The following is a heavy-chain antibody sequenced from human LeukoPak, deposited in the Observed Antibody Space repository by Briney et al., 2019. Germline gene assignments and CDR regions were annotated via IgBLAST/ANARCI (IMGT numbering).Heavy chain of an antibody. D-gene: IGHD6-13*01. J-gene: IGHJ6*02. CDR1: GYTFTGYY. V-gene: IGHV1-8*02. CDR3: ASGLQYSSSGPLGYGMDV. Sequence: ASVKVSCKASGYTFTGYYMHWVRQAPGQGLEWMGWINPNSGNTGYAQKFQGRVTMTRNTSISTAYMELSSLRSEDTAVYYCASGLQYSSSGPLGYGMDVWGQGTTVTVSS. CDR2: INPNSGNT.